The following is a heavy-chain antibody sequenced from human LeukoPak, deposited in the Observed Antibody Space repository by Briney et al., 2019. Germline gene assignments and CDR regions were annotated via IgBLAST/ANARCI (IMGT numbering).Heavy chain of an antibody. CDR2: LYSGGST. CDR3: ARPHGSGSYGAFDH. D-gene: IGHD3-10*01. Sequence: PVGSLRLSCADPRFTVSTNYMSWLRQAQAKGLEWVSVLYSGGSTKYGDSVKGRFTISRDNSKNTLYLQMNSLRVEDTAVYYCARPHGSGSYGAFDHWGQGTLVTVSS. CDR1: RFTVSTNY. V-gene: IGHV3-53*01. J-gene: IGHJ4*02.